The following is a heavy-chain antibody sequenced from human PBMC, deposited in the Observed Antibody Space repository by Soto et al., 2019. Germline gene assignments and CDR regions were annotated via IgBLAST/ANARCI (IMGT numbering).Heavy chain of an antibody. CDR1: GFTFSSYG. CDR3: AKDFTYYDILTGPDY. J-gene: IGHJ4*02. Sequence: QVQLVESGGGVVQPGRSLRLSCAASGFTFSSYGMHWVRQAPGKGLEWVAVISYDGSNKYYADSVKGRFTISRDNSKNTLYLQMNSLRAEDTAVYYCAKDFTYYDILTGPDYWGQGTLVTVSS. V-gene: IGHV3-30*18. CDR2: ISYDGSNK. D-gene: IGHD3-9*01.